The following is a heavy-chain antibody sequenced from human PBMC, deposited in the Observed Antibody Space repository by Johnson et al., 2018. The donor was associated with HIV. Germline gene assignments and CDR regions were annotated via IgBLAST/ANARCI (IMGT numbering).Heavy chain of an antibody. D-gene: IGHD4/OR15-4a*01. Sequence: QEKLVESGGNLVQPGGSLRLSCAASGFIFSSYAMHWVRQAPGEGLEWVAVISYDGNKTYYADSVRGLTISRDNAKNSLYLQMNSLRAEDTAVYYCARVGANFDAFDIWGQGTMVTVSS. CDR2: ISYDGNKT. J-gene: IGHJ3*02. CDR3: ARVGANFDAFDI. V-gene: IGHV3-30*04. CDR1: GFIFSSYA.